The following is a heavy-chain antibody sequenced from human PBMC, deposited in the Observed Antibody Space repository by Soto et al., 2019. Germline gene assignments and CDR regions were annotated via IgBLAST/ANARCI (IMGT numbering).Heavy chain of an antibody. D-gene: IGHD6-19*01. CDR1: GFIFSNFG. CDR2: IWYDGSNE. V-gene: IGHV3-33*01. Sequence: ESGGGVVQPGRSLRLSCAASGFIFSNFGMHWVRQAPGKGLEWVAVIWYDGSNEYYADSVKGRFTISKDNSKNTLYLQMNSLRVEDTAVYYCARDDIPGIAVATFGMDVWGQGTTVTVSS. J-gene: IGHJ6*02. CDR3: ARDDIPGIAVATFGMDV.